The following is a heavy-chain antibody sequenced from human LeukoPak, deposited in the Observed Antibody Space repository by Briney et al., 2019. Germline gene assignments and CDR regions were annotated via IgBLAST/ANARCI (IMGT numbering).Heavy chain of an antibody. CDR1: GITFGDNV. V-gene: IGHV3-49*04. D-gene: IGHD3-9*01. J-gene: IGHJ4*02. CDR3: TTLLRYFDWLFPVDY. CDR2: IRSKAYGGTT. Sequence: PGGSLRLSCTASGITFGDNVMSWVRQAPGKGLEWVGFIRSKAYGGTTEYAASVKGRFTISRDDSKNTLYLQMNSLKTEDTAVYYCTTLLRYFDWLFPVDYWGQGTLVTVSS.